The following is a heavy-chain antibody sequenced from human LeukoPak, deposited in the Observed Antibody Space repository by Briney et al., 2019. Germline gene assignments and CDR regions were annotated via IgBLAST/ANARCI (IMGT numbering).Heavy chain of an antibody. D-gene: IGHD3-22*01. CDR2: TYYRSKWYT. CDR1: GDIVSSNSAA. V-gene: IGHV6-1*01. Sequence: SQTLSLTCAIFGDIVSSNSAAWNWIRQSPSRGLEWLGRTYYRSKWYTDYAVSVKGRITINPDTPRNQFSLQVNSVTPEDTAVYYCARGSSQIYYYDSSGYSHAFDYWGQGTLVTVSS. J-gene: IGHJ4*02. CDR3: ARGSSQIYYYDSSGYSHAFDY.